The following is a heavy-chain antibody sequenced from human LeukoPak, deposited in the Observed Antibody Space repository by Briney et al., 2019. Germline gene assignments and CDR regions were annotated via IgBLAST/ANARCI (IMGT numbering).Heavy chain of an antibody. CDR1: GGSISSYY. CDR2: IYYSGST. D-gene: IGHD3-10*01. CDR3: ARPSILLWLGEGAFDI. Sequence: SETLSLTCTVSGGSISSYYWSWIRQPPGKGLEWIGYIYYSGSTNYNPSLKSRVTISVDTSKNQFSLKLSSVTAADTAVYYCARPSILLWLGEGAFDIWGQGTMVTVSS. J-gene: IGHJ3*02. V-gene: IGHV4-59*08.